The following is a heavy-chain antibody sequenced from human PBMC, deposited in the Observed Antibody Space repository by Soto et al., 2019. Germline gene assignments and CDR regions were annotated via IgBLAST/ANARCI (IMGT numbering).Heavy chain of an antibody. CDR2: ISAYNGNT. J-gene: IGHJ4*02. Sequence: ASVKVSCKASGYTFTSYGISWVRQAPGQGLEWMGWISAYNGNTNYAQKLQGRVTMTTDTSTSTAYMELRSLRSDGTAVYYCARSFYYDSSGYYWDFDYWGQGTLVTVSS. CDR3: ARSFYYDSSGYYWDFDY. D-gene: IGHD3-22*01. CDR1: GYTFTSYG. V-gene: IGHV1-18*01.